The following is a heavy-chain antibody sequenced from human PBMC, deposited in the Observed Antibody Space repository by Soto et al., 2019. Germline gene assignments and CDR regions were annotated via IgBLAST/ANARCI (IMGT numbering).Heavy chain of an antibody. CDR2: IYYSGTA. CDR3: ATRSGDHVGWLDP. Sequence: SETLSLTCTVSGGSIIGSGFHWAWIRQPPGKGLEWIGSIYYSGTANYSPSLKSRLAIDVDTSKNQFSLRLSSVTAADTAVYYCATRSGDHVGWLDPWGQGTRVTVSS. D-gene: IGHD4-17*01. V-gene: IGHV4-39*01. CDR1: GGSIIGSGFH. J-gene: IGHJ5*02.